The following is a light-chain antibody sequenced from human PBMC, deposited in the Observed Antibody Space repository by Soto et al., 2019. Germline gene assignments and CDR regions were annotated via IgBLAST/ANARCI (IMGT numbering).Light chain of an antibody. CDR1: SSDVGSYNL. CDR3: CSLKV. CDR2: EVS. J-gene: IGLJ3*02. V-gene: IGLV2-23*02. Sequence: QSVLTQPASVSGSPGPSITISCTGTSSDVGSYNLVSWYQQHPGKAPKLMIYEVSKRPSGVSNRFSGSKSGNTASLTISGLQAEDEADYYCCSLKVFGGGTKLTVL.